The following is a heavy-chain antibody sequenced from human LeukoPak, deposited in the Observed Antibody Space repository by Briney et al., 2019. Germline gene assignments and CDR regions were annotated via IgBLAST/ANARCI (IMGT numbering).Heavy chain of an antibody. CDR1: GGTFSSYA. J-gene: IGHJ4*02. V-gene: IGHV1-69*01. CDR2: IIPIFGTA. D-gene: IGHD3-22*01. Sequence: GSSVKVSCKXSGGTFSSYAISWVRQAPGQGLEWMGGIIPIFGTANYAQKFQGRVTITADESTSTAYMELSSLRSEDTAVYYCARDDSSGYSFLGYWGQGTLVTVSS. CDR3: ARDDSSGYSFLGY.